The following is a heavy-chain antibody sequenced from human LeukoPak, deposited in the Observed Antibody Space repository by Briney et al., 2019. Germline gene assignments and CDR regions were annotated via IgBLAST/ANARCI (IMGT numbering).Heavy chain of an antibody. V-gene: IGHV1-2*02. D-gene: IGHD3-22*01. J-gene: IGHJ1*01. CDR2: INPNTGAT. CDR3: ARDSYYDSSGYYSSEYFQH. Sequence: ALVQVSCKSSGYSFTGYYMHWVRQAPGQGLEWMGWINPNTGATNHSQKFQGRVTMTRDTSISTAYMELSRLRSDDTAVYYCARDSYYDSSGYYSSEYFQHWGQGTLVTVSS. CDR1: GYSFTGYY.